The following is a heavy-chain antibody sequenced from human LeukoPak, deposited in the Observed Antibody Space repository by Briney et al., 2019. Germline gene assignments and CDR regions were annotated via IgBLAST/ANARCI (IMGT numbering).Heavy chain of an antibody. Sequence: SETLSLTCTVSGDSISSNYWSWMRQPPGEGLEWIGYIYSSGSTNYNPSLKSRVTMSVDTSKNQFSLKLSSVTAADTAVYYCARGGYCSGGSCYSDAFDIWGQGTMVTVSS. D-gene: IGHD2-15*01. V-gene: IGHV4-59*12. CDR1: GDSISSNY. CDR3: ARGGYCSGGSCYSDAFDI. CDR2: IYSSGST. J-gene: IGHJ3*02.